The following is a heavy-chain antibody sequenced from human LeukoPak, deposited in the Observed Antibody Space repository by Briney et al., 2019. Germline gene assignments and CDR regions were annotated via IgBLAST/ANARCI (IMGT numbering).Heavy chain of an antibody. CDR2: IYTSGST. J-gene: IGHJ4*02. CDR1: GGSISSGSYY. D-gene: IGHD3-22*01. Sequence: SETLSLTCTVSGGSISSGSYYWSWIRQPAGKGLEWIGRIYTSGSTNYNPSLKSRVTISVDTSKNQFSLKLSSVTAADTAVYYCASQIVVTTKYYVDYWGQGTLVTVSS. V-gene: IGHV4-61*02. CDR3: ASQIVVTTKYYVDY.